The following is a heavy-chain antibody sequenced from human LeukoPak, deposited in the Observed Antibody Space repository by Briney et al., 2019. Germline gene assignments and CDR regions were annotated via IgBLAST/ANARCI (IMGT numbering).Heavy chain of an antibody. D-gene: IGHD1-26*01. CDR3: ARDRTIVGATRPTDY. CDR2: IYYSGST. V-gene: IGHV4-31*03. Sequence: SQTLSLTCTVSGGSISSGGYYWSWIRQHPGKGLEWIGYIYYSGSTYYNPSLKSRVTISVDTSKNQFSLKLSSVTAADTAVYYCARDRTIVGATRPTDYWGQGTLVTVSS. CDR1: GGSISSGGYY. J-gene: IGHJ4*02.